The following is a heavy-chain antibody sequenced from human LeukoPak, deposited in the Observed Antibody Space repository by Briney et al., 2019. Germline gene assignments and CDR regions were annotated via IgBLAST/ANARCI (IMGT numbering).Heavy chain of an antibody. D-gene: IGHD3-10*01. Sequence: ASVKVSCKVSGYTLTELSMHWVRQAPGQGLEWMGWMNPNSGNTGYAQKFQGRVTMTRNTSISTAYMELSSLRSEDTAVYYCARSVKSYYYGSGVYDYWGQGTLVTVSS. V-gene: IGHV1-8*01. CDR1: GYTLTELS. CDR2: MNPNSGNT. CDR3: ARSVKSYYYGSGVYDY. J-gene: IGHJ4*02.